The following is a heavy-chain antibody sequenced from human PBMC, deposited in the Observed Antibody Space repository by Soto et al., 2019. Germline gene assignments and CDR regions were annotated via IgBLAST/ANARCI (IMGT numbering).Heavy chain of an antibody. J-gene: IGHJ4*02. CDR2: ISAYNGNT. CDR1: GYTFSSYH. V-gene: IGHV1-18*01. CDR3: ARDLPPVDY. Sequence: QIQLVQSGAEVKKPGASVKVSCKVSGYTFSSYHITWVRQDPGQGLEWMGWISAYNGNTNYAQNLQGRVTMTTDPSTSTAYMELRSLRSDDTAVYYCARDLPPVDYWGQGTLVTVSS.